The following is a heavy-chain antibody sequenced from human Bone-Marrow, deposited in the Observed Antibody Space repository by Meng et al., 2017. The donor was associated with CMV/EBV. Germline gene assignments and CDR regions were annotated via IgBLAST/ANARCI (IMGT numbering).Heavy chain of an antibody. CDR2: IYSGGST. D-gene: IGHD3-3*01. V-gene: IGHV3-53*01. CDR3: ARVDGDFWSGYFCDY. Sequence: GGSLRLSCAASGFTVSSNYMSWVRQAPGKGLEWVSVIYSGGSTYYADSVKGRFTISRDNYKNTLYLQMNSLRAEDTAVYYCARVDGDFWSGYFCDYWGQGTLVTVSS. CDR1: GFTVSSNY. J-gene: IGHJ4*02.